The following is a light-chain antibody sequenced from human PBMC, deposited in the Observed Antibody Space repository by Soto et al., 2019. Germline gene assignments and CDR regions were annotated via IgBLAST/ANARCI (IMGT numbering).Light chain of an antibody. CDR2: DAS. CDR3: QQYNNWPGA. CDR1: LNVNNY. V-gene: IGKV3D-15*01. J-gene: IGKJ1*01. Sequence: VLTQSPATLSLSPGERATLSCRSSLNVNNYLAWYQQKPGQAPRLLIYDASNRATGIPARFSGSGSGTEFTLTISSLQSEDFAVYYCQQYNNWPGAFGQGTKVDIK.